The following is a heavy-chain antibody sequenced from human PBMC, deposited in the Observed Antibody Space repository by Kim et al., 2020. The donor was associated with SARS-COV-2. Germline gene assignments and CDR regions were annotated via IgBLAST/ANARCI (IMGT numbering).Heavy chain of an antibody. CDR2: ISAYNGNT. V-gene: IGHV1-18*01. J-gene: IGHJ4*02. CDR3: ARDFDIAGSVGCVN. Sequence: ASVKVSCKASGYTFTSYGISWVRQAPGQGLEWMGWISAYNGNTNYAQKLQGRVTMTTDTSTSTAYMELRSLRSDDTAVYYCARDFDIAGSVGCVNWGQGTLVTVSS. D-gene: IGHD2-15*01. CDR1: GYTFTSYG.